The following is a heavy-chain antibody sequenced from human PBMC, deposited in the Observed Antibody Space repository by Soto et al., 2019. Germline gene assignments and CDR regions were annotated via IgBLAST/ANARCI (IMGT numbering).Heavy chain of an antibody. Sequence: EVQLVQSGAEVKKPGESLKISCKGSGYSFTSYWIGWVRQMPGKGLEWMGIIYPGDSDTRYSPSFQGQVTISADKSISPAYLQGSSLKVSDTAMYYCAGRGGYESVWGSYSWFDPWGQGTLVTVSS. D-gene: IGHD3-16*01. CDR1: GYSFTSYW. J-gene: IGHJ5*02. V-gene: IGHV5-51*01. CDR3: AGRGGYESVWGSYSWFDP. CDR2: IYPGDSDT.